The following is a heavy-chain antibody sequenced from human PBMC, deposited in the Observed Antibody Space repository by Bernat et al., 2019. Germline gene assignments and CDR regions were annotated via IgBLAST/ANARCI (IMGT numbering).Heavy chain of an antibody. V-gene: IGHV3-21*01. Sequence: EVQLVESGGGLVKPGGSLRLSCAASGFTFRSYSMNWVRQAPGKGLEWVSSISSISSYIYYADSVKGRFTISRDNAKNSLYLQMNSLRAEDTAVYYCARGPRYSSSPNRDFDYWGQGTLVTVSS. CDR3: ARGPRYSSSPNRDFDY. CDR1: GFTFRSYS. J-gene: IGHJ4*02. CDR2: ISSISSYI. D-gene: IGHD6-13*01.